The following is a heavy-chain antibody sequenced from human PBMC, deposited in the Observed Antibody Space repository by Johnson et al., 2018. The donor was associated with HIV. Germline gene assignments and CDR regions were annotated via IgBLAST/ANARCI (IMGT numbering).Heavy chain of an antibody. CDR3: ARSGPNWAVDF. D-gene: IGHD1-1*01. Sequence: QVQLMESGGGLVQPGGSLRLSCAASGFPFSTYNMHWVHQAPGKGLEWVAFIRYDGINKYYADSVKGRFTISRDNSKNTLYLQMNSLRAEDTAVYYCARSGPNWAVDFWGQGTMVTVSS. CDR1: GFPFSTYN. CDR2: IRYDGINK. J-gene: IGHJ3*01. V-gene: IGHV3-30*02.